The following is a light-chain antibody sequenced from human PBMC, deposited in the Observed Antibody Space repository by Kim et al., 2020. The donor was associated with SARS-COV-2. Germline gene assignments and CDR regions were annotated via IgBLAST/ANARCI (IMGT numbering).Light chain of an antibody. J-gene: IGKJ2*01. CDR2: AAS. CDR3: QQSYTTPYT. Sequence: DIQMTQSPSSLSASVGDRVTIACRASQTISHYLNWYQQEPGKAPKLLIYAASNLQSGVPSRFSGSGSGTDFILTINSLQPEDFAAYYCQQSYTTPYTFGQGTKLEIK. V-gene: IGKV1-39*01. CDR1: QTISHY.